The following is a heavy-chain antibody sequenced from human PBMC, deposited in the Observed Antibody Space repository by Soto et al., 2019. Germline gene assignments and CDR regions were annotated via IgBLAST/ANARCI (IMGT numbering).Heavy chain of an antibody. CDR2: INSDGSST. D-gene: IGHD6-13*01. V-gene: IGHV3-74*01. J-gene: IGHJ6*02. CDR1: GFTFSSYW. CDR3: ARDRAAARGPEYYYYGMDV. Sequence: GGSLRLSCAASGFTFSSYWMHWVRQAPGKGLVWVSRINSDGSSTSYADSVKGRFTISRDNAKNTLYLQMNSLRAEDTAVYYCARDRAAARGPEYYYYGMDVWGQGTTVTVSS.